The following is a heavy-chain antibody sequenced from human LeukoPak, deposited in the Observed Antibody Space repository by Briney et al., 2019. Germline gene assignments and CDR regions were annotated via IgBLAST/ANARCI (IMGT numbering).Heavy chain of an antibody. CDR2: ISSSSTTI. CDR3: ARALLGGQYYFDY. CDR1: GFTFSTYS. Sequence: GGSLRLSCAPSGFTFSTYSMNWLRQAPGKGLEWVSYISSSSTTIFYADSVKGRFTISRDNAKNSLYLQMNSLRDDDTAVYFCARALLGGQYYFDYWGQGTLVTVSS. V-gene: IGHV3-48*02. D-gene: IGHD2-15*01. J-gene: IGHJ4*02.